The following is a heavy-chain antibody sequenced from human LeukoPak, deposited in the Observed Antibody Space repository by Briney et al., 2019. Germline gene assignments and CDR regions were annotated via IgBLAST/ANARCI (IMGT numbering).Heavy chain of an antibody. D-gene: IGHD7-27*01. Sequence: APVKVSCKASGGTFSSYAISWVRQAPRQGLEWMGGIIPIFGTANYAQKFQGRVTITADKSTSTAYMELSSLRSEDTAVYYCARDPLGSSSNWFDPWGQGTLVTVSS. CDR1: GGTFSSYA. CDR2: IIPIFGTA. CDR3: ARDPLGSSSNWFDP. V-gene: IGHV1-69*06. J-gene: IGHJ5*02.